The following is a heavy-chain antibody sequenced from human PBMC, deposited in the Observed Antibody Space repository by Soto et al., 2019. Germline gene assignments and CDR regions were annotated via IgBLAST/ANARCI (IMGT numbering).Heavy chain of an antibody. CDR2: IIPIFGTA. D-gene: IGHD6-19*01. Sequence: QVQLVQSGAEVKKPGSSVKVSYKASGGTFSSYAISWVRQAPGQGLEWMGGIIPIFGTANYAQKFQGRVTITADESTSTAYMELSSLRSEDTAVYYCARGVYSSGSPKVDYWGQGTLVTVSS. CDR3: ARGVYSSGSPKVDY. J-gene: IGHJ4*02. CDR1: GGTFSSYA. V-gene: IGHV1-69*12.